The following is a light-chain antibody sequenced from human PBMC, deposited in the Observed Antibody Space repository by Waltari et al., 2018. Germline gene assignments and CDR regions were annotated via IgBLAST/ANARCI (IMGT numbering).Light chain of an antibody. Sequence: QSVLTQPPSVSGAPGQRVTIACTGSSSNIGEGNGVQWYQHLPGTAPKLLIYDNTNRPSGVPDRFSGSKSGTSASLAISGLQTEDEGNYYCQSYDSSLRGFFVFGTGTKVTVL. J-gene: IGLJ1*01. CDR2: DNT. CDR1: SSNIGEGNG. CDR3: QSYDSSLRGFFV. V-gene: IGLV1-40*01.